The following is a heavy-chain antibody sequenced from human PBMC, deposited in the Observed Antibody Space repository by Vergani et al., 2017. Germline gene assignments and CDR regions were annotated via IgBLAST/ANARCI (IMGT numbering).Heavy chain of an antibody. V-gene: IGHV4-34*01. CDR3: ASIARAPTRRNPPPDY. J-gene: IGHJ4*02. D-gene: IGHD3-16*02. CDR2: VNHGGST. CDR1: GGSFSDYY. Sequence: QVQLQEWGAGLLKTSETLSLTCRVSGGSFSDYYWSWIRQAPGMGLEWIGEVNHGGSTNYNPSLKSRVSISVDTSKNQFSLQLTSVTAADSALYFCASIARAPTRRNPPPDYWGQGILVTVSS.